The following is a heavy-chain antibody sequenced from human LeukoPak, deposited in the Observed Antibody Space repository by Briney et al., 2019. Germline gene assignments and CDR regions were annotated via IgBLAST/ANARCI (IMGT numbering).Heavy chain of an antibody. CDR1: GFTLSSYW. J-gene: IGHJ6*03. Sequence: GGSLRLSCAASGFTLSSYWMSWVRQAPGKGLEWVANIKQDGSEKYYVDSVKGRFTISRDNAKNSLYLQMNSLRAEDTALYYCARGRMVRGVIHYYYYMDVWGKGTTVTVSS. D-gene: IGHD3-10*01. CDR3: ARGRMVRGVIHYYYYMDV. V-gene: IGHV3-7*03. CDR2: IKQDGSEK.